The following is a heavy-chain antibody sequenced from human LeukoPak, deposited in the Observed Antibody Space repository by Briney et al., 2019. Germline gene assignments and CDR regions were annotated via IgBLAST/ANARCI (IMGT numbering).Heavy chain of an antibody. D-gene: IGHD4-11*01. CDR1: GASIDSGRYY. Sequence: SETLSLTCTVSGASIDSGRYYWGWIRQPPGKGLEWIGSIHYSGTTYYNPSLKSRVTISIDTSNNQFSLKLSSVTPADTAVYYCARGTPYNPWGQGTLVTVSS. J-gene: IGHJ5*02. CDR2: IHYSGTT. CDR3: ARGTPYNP. V-gene: IGHV4-39*07.